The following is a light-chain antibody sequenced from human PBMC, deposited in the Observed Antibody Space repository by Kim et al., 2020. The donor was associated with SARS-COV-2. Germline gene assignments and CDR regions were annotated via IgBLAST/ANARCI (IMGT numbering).Light chain of an antibody. V-gene: IGKV3-15*01. CDR2: GAS. Sequence: VSPGDRATLSGRASQSVSNNLAWYQQRPGQAPRLLIYGASTRAKGIPVRFSASGSGTEFTLTISSLQSEDFAVYYCQQYNNWLRTFGQGTKVDIK. J-gene: IGKJ1*01. CDR3: QQYNNWLRT. CDR1: QSVSNN.